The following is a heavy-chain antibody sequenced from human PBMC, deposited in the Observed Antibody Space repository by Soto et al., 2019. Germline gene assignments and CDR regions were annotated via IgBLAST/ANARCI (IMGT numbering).Heavy chain of an antibody. CDR1: GFPFSSYA. J-gene: IGHJ6*03. CDR2: ISGSGGST. Sequence: EVQLLESGGGSEQPGGSLKLSCAASGFPFSSYAMSWVRQAPGKGLEWVSSISGSGGSTYYADSVKGRFTISRDNSKNSLYLQMNSLRAEDTAVYYCARDFSSSGAPHMDVWGKGTTVTVSS. V-gene: IGHV3-23*01. CDR3: ARDFSSSGAPHMDV. D-gene: IGHD6-6*01.